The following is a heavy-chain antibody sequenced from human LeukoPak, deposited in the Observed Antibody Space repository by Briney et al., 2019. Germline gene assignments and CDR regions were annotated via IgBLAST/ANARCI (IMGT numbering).Heavy chain of an antibody. V-gene: IGHV1-46*01. Sequence: ASVKVSCKASRYTFTSYYMHWVRQAPGQGLEWMGIINPSGGSTSYAQKFQGRVTMTRDMSTSTVYMELSSLRSEDTAVYYCARDPGEDAFDIWGQGTMVTVSS. D-gene: IGHD1-14*01. CDR1: RYTFTSYY. J-gene: IGHJ3*02. CDR3: ARDPGEDAFDI. CDR2: INPSGGST.